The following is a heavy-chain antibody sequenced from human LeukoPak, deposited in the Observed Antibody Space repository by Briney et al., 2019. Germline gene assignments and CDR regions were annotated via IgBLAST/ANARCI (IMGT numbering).Heavy chain of an antibody. CDR2: INQGGSDK. CDR3: TRDRSRAEDD. CDR1: GFTFSGHW. D-gene: IGHD1-14*01. Sequence: GGALRLSCAASGFTFSGHWVRLVRQASGKGLEWVANINQGGSDKYYVDSVKGRFTISRDNANNLLYLQMNSLRGEDTAVYYCTRDRSRAEDDWGQGTLVTVSS. V-gene: IGHV3-7*01. J-gene: IGHJ4*02.